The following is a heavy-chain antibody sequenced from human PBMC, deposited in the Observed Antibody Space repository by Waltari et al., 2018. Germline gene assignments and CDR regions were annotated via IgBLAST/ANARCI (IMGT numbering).Heavy chain of an antibody. CDR2: ILSNGATT. V-gene: IGHV3-23*01. CDR1: GFTFTDYA. CDR3: AKRTYGPFDS. J-gene: IGHJ4*01. D-gene: IGHD3-10*01. Sequence: EEQLLESGGALLQPGGSLRLYWAASGFTFTDYAMDWVRQVPGKGLEWVSAILSNGATTYYAASVKGRFTISRDNSKNTLYLQMNSLTAEDTAVYYCAKRTYGPFDSWGHGTLVIVSS.